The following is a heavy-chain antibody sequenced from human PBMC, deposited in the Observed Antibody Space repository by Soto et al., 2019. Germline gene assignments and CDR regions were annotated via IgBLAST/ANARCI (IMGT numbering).Heavy chain of an antibody. V-gene: IGHV1-69*08. D-gene: IGHD5-12*01. Sequence: QVQLVQSGAEVKKPGSSVKVSCKASGGAFTNDIITWVRQAPGQGLEWMGRIIPLLDITNYAQKFQGRVTITAEKSTSTAYMELNSLISEDTAVYYCARDSPIGSTFSGYDAIDSWGQGTLVTVSS. CDR3: ARDSPIGSTFSGYDAIDS. CDR2: IIPLLDIT. J-gene: IGHJ4*02. CDR1: GGAFTNDI.